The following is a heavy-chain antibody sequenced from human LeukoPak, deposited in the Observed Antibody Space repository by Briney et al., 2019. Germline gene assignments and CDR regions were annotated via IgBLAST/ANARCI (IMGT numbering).Heavy chain of an antibody. Sequence: GGSLRLSCAAYGFTFSSYAMSWVRQAPGKGLEWVSAISGSGGSTYYADSVKGRFTISRDNSKNTLYLQMNSLRAEDTAVYYCAKDDGYNPVPSYFFDYWGEGPLVTVSS. V-gene: IGHV3-23*01. CDR2: ISGSGGST. D-gene: IGHD5-24*01. CDR3: AKDDGYNPVPSYFFDY. J-gene: IGHJ4*02. CDR1: GFTFSSYA.